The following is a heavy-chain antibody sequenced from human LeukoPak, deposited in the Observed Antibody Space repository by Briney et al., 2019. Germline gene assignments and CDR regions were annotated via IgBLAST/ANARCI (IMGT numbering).Heavy chain of an antibody. J-gene: IGHJ5*02. CDR1: GGSISSGGYY. V-gene: IGHV4-31*03. CDR2: IYYSGST. D-gene: IGHD3-10*01. CDR3: ARVPPPRITMVRGAWFDP. Sequence: SQTLSLTCTVSGGSISSGGYYWSWIRQHPGKGLEWIGYIYYSGSTCYNPSLKSRVTISVDTSKNQFSLKLSSVTAADTAVYYCARVPPPRITMVRGAWFDPWGQGTLVTVSS.